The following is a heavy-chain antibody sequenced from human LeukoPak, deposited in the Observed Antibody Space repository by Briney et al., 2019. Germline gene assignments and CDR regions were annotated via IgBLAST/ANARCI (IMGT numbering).Heavy chain of an antibody. CDR1: GITVSDNY. Sequence: QPGGSLRLSCAAPGITVSDNYMSWVRQTPGKGLEWVSTLYPAGDTYFADSVRGRFTISRDISKNTVYLQMGSLRAEDTAVYFCARVHFPYGDFDYWGQGALVTVSS. V-gene: IGHV3-53*01. CDR2: LYPAGDT. J-gene: IGHJ4*02. CDR3: ARVHFPYGDFDY. D-gene: IGHD4-17*01.